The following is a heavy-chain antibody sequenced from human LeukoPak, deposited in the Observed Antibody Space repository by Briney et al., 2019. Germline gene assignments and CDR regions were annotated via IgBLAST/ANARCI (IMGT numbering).Heavy chain of an antibody. J-gene: IGHJ4*02. D-gene: IGHD6-6*01. CDR1: GFTFSDYY. CDR3: AKAIVGSSYRYFDY. CDR2: VSGSGGST. Sequence: GGSLRLSCAASGFTFSDYYMSWIRQAPGEGLEWVSAVSGSGGSTNYADSVKGRLTISRDNSKNTLYLQMNSLRAEDSALYYCAKAIVGSSYRYFDYWGQGTLVNVFS. V-gene: IGHV3-23*01.